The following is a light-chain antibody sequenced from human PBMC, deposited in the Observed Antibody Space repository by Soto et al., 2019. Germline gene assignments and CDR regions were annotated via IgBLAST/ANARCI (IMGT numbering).Light chain of an antibody. CDR2: GAS. V-gene: IGKV1-6*01. CDR1: QGIGNA. Sequence: ATQINQSPSALSASVGDRVTISCRASQGIGNALGWYQQKPGKPPKVLIYGASNLQSGVPPRFSGSGSGTDFTLAISSLQPEDSAPYYCLQDIIHPWTFGQRTKVDIK. CDR3: LQDIIHPWT. J-gene: IGKJ1*01.